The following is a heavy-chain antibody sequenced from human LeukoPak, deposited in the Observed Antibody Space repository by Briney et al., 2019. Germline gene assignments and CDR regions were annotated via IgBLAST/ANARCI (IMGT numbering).Heavy chain of an antibody. J-gene: IGHJ4*02. CDR1: GYTFTGYY. V-gene: IGHV1-2*02. D-gene: IGHD1-26*01. Sequence: ASVKVSCKASGYTFTGYYMHWVRQAPGQGLEWMGWINPNSGGTNYAQKFQGRVTMTRDTSISTAYMELSRLGSDDTAVYYCARVVGATFPYFDYWGQGTLVTVSS. CDR2: INPNSGGT. CDR3: ARVVGATFPYFDY.